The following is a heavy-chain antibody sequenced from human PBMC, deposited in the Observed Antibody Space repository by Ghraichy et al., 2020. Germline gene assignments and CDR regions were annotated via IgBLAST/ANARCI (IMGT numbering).Heavy chain of an antibody. CDR1: GFTFSSYG. V-gene: IGHV3-33*01. D-gene: IGHD6-13*01. J-gene: IGHJ5*02. CDR2: IWYDGSNK. Sequence: GGSLRLSCAASGFTFSSYGMHWVRQAPGKGLEWVAVIWYDGSNKYYADSVKGRFTISRDNSKNTLYLQMNSLRAEDTAVYYCARDRKIAAAGTFGPWGQGTLVTVSS. CDR3: ARDRKIAAAGTFGP.